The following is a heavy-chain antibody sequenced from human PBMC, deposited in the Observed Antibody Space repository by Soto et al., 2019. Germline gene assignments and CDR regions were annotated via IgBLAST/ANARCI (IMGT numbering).Heavy chain of an antibody. Sequence: EVQLLEAGGGLIQPGGSLTLSCATSGFTFSNYAMSWVRQAPGKGLEWVSVFGIDSVTYYADSVRGRFTISRDNSMKTLYLQMNSLRAEDTALYYCAKARGSFDHTGPDQWGQGTPVTVSS. J-gene: IGHJ4*02. D-gene: IGHD2-8*02. CDR2: FGIDSVT. CDR1: GFTFSNYA. CDR3: AKARGSFDHTGPDQ. V-gene: IGHV3-23*01.